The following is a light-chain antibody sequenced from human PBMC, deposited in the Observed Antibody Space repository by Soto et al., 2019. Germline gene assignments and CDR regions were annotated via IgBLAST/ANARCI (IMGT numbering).Light chain of an antibody. CDR2: DVS. Sequence: QSALTQPRSVSGSPGQSVTISCTGTSSDVGGYNYVSWYQQHLGKAPKVMIYDVSKRPSGVPDRFSGSKSGNTASLTISGLQGEDEADYYCCSYAGSYTWVFGGGTKVTVL. CDR3: CSYAGSYTWV. V-gene: IGLV2-11*01. J-gene: IGLJ3*02. CDR1: SSDVGGYNY.